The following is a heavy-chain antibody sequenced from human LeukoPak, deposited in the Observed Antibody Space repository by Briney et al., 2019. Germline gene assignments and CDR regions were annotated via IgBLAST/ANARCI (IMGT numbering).Heavy chain of an antibody. CDR2: ISAYNGNT. CDR1: GYTFTSYC. CDR3: ARVGSSWPRNWFDP. J-gene: IGHJ5*02. V-gene: IGHV1-18*04. Sequence: ASVKVSCKASGYTFTSYCMHWVRQAPGQGLEWMGWISAYNGNTNYAQKLQGRVTMTTDTSTSTAYMELRSLRSDDTAVYYCARVGSSWPRNWFDPWGQGTLVTVSS. D-gene: IGHD6-13*01.